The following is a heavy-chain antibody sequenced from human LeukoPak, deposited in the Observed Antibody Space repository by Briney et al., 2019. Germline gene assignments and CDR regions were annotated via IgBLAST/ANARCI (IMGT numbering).Heavy chain of an antibody. J-gene: IGHJ5*02. CDR3: ARATGTTKPPAS. Sequence: SETLSLTCTVSGDPISGYYWSWTRQPPGKGLEWIGYIYYSGSTNYNPSLKSRVTISVDTSKNQFSLKLSSVTAADTAVYYCARATGTTKPPASWGQGTLVTVSS. V-gene: IGHV4-59*08. CDR2: IYYSGST. CDR1: GDPISGYY. D-gene: IGHD1-7*01.